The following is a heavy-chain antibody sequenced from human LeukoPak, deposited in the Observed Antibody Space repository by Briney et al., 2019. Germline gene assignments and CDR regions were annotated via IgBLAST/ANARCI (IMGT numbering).Heavy chain of an antibody. CDR3: AKQRGRSRIAVAVGAFDI. CDR1: GFTFSSYW. J-gene: IGHJ3*02. V-gene: IGHV3-7*01. Sequence: PGGSLRLSCAASGFTFSSYWMSWVRQAPGKGLEWVANIKQDGSEKYYVDSVKGRFTISRDNAKNSLYLQMNSLRAEDTAVYYCAKQRGRSRIAVAVGAFDIWGQGTMVTVSS. D-gene: IGHD6-19*01. CDR2: IKQDGSEK.